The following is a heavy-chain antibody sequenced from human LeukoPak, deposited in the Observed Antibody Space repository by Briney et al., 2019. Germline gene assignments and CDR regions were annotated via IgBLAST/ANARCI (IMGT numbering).Heavy chain of an antibody. CDR3: ARRGGDDYNRRFDS. Sequence: SETLSLTCTVSGASIRSSSHYWGWIRQPPGKGLEWIGHVNYNGNTYYNPSLKSRVTISVDTSKNQFSLKLTSVTAADTALYYCARRGGDDYNRRFDSWGKGTLVTDSS. CDR2: VNYNGNT. CDR1: GASIRSSSHY. J-gene: IGHJ4*02. V-gene: IGHV4-39*01. D-gene: IGHD5-24*01.